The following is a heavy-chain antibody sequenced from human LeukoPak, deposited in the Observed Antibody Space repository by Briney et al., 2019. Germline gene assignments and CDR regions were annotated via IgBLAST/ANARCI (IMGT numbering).Heavy chain of an antibody. CDR2: ISTINSNK. J-gene: IGHJ3*01. Sequence: ASVKVSCKASGYSFSRSGITWARQAPGQGREGMGWISTINSNKPYAQKFQARATLTTDTPTTPAHMELRSLRDDDTAVYYCARVRDSENWWGAFDVWGQGTMVTVSS. CDR3: ARVRDSENWWGAFDV. D-gene: IGHD2-8*02. V-gene: IGHV1-18*04. CDR1: GYSFSRSG.